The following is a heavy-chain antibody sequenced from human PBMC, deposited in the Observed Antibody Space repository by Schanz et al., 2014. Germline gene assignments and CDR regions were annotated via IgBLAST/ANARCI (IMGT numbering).Heavy chain of an antibody. Sequence: QVQLVQSGAELKKPGASVKVSCTASGYTFTSYDINWVRQAPGQGLEWLGWMNPNSGNPGFAQKFRGRVTMTRNTSMSTAYIELHILTSEDTAVYYCARGRTFDSWGQGTLVTVSS. V-gene: IGHV1-8*01. CDR3: ARGRTFDS. CDR1: GYTFTSYD. J-gene: IGHJ4*02. CDR2: MNPNSGNP.